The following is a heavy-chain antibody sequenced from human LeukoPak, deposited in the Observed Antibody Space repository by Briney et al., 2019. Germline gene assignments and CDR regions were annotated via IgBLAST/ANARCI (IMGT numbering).Heavy chain of an antibody. CDR3: ARDAYDSSGYSDY. Sequence: GGSLRLSCAASGFTVSSNYMSWVRQAPGKGLEWVSVIYSGGSTYYADSVKGRFAISRDNSKNTLYLQMNSLRAEDTAVYYCARDAYDSSGYSDYWGQGTLVTVSS. V-gene: IGHV3-53*01. D-gene: IGHD3-22*01. CDR1: GFTVSSNY. J-gene: IGHJ4*02. CDR2: IYSGGST.